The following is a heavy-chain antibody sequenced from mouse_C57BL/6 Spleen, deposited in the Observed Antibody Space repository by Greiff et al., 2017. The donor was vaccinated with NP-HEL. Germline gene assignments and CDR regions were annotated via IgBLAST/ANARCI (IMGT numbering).Heavy chain of an antibody. CDR3: ARYGSRPYWYFDV. V-gene: IGHV1-82*01. CDR2: IYPGDGDT. J-gene: IGHJ1*03. CDR1: GYAFSSSW. Sequence: VKLVESGPELVKPGASVKISCKASGYAFSSSWMNWVKQRPGKGLEWIGRIYPGDGDTNYNGKFKGKATLTADKSSSTAYMQLSSLTSEDSAVYFCARYGSRPYWYFDVWGTGTTVTVSS. D-gene: IGHD1-1*01.